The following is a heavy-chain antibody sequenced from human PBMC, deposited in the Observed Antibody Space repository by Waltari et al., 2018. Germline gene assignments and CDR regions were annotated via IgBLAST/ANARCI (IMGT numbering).Heavy chain of an antibody. CDR1: GGSISSGGYY. CDR2: IHHRGNT. D-gene: IGHD3-10*01. CDR3: ARGGDYYYGSGSSPEVTRWFDP. Sequence: QVQLQESGPGLVKPSQTLSLTCTVSGGSISSGGYYWSWIRQHPRKGLEWIGYIHHRGNTYYNPSLKSRVTISLDRSKNQLSLNLSSVTAADTAVYYCARGGDYYYGSGSSPEVTRWFDPWGQGTLVTVSS. V-gene: IGHV4-31*03. J-gene: IGHJ5*02.